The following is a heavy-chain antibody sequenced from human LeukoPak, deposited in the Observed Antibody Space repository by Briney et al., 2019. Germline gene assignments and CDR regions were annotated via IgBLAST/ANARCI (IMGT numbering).Heavy chain of an antibody. CDR1: GFTVSSNY. CDR2: IYSDGRT. V-gene: IGHV3-53*01. CDR3: SRQFGDVDFFDMFDY. D-gene: IGHD2-21*02. J-gene: IGHJ4*02. Sequence: GGSLRLSCAASGFTVSSNYMSWVRQAPGKGLEWVSVIYSDGRTYYADSVKGRFTISRDKSKNTLYLQMNSLKTEDTAVYYCSRQFGDVDFFDMFDYWGQGTLVTVSS.